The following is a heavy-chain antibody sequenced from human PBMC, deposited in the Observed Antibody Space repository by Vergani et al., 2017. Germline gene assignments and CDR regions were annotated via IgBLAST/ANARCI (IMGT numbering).Heavy chain of an antibody. CDR2: ISYDGSNK. CDR1: GFTFSSYA. CDR3: ARDGMVAARLGDYYYYMDV. J-gene: IGHJ6*03. V-gene: IGHV3-30-3*01. D-gene: IGHD6-6*01. Sequence: QVHLVESGGGVVQPGRSLRLSCAASGFTFSSYAMHWVRQAPGKGLEWVAVISYDGSNKYYADSVKGRFTISRDNSKNTLYLQMNSLRAEDTAVYYCARDGMVAARLGDYYYYMDVWGKGTTVTVSS.